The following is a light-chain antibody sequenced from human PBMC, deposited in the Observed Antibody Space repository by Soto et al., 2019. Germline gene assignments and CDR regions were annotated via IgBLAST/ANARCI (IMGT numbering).Light chain of an antibody. Sequence: EIVMTQSPLSLSVSPGEPASISCRSNQSFLHRNGYNYLDWYLQKPGQSPQVLIYLRSNRASGVPGRFSGSGSGTDFTLKITRVEAEDVGVYYCMQALQAPWTFGQGNKVELK. CDR1: QSFLHRNGYNY. CDR2: LRS. V-gene: IGKV2-28*01. J-gene: IGKJ1*01. CDR3: MQALQAPWT.